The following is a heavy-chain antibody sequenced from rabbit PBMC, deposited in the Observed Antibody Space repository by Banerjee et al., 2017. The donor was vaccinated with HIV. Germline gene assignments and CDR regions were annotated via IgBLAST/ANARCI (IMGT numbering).Heavy chain of an antibody. D-gene: IGHD3-1*01. Sequence: QEQLKESGGGLVQPGGSLKLSCKASGFSLISYSMSWVRQAPGKGLEWIGCINTSSGSTGYASWAKGRFTISKTSSTTVTLQMTSLTAADTATYFCARWGYGMDLWGQGTLVTVS. CDR1: GFSLISYS. CDR2: INTSSGST. CDR3: ARWGYGMDL. J-gene: IGHJ3*01. V-gene: IGHV1S45*01.